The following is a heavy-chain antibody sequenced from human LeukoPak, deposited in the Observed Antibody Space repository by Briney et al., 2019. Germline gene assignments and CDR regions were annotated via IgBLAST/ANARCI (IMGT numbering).Heavy chain of an antibody. D-gene: IGHD3-3*01. CDR3: TRRHDFWSGAIDY. V-gene: IGHV3-73*01. J-gene: IGHJ4*02. Sequence: PGGSLRLSCAASGFTFSGSAMHWVRQASGKGLEWVGRIRSKANSYATAYAASVKGRFTISRDDSMNTAYLQMNSLKTEDTAVYYCTRRHDFWSGAIDYWGQGTLVTVSS. CDR2: IRSKANSYAT. CDR1: GFTFSGSA.